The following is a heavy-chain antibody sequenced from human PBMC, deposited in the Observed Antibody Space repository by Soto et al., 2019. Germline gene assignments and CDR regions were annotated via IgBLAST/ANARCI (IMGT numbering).Heavy chain of an antibody. J-gene: IGHJ6*02. D-gene: IGHD3-10*01. CDR3: ARGGVDGSGSYFYGMDV. CDR2: INAGNDNI. V-gene: IGHV1-3*01. CDR1: GYTFTSYI. Sequence: QVQLVQSGVEVKKPGASVKVSCKASGYTFTSYIMHWVRQAPGQRPEWMGWINAGNDNIKYSQKFQGRVTITRDTSASTAYMELSSLRSEDTAAYYCARGGVDGSGSYFYGMDVWGQGTTVTVSS.